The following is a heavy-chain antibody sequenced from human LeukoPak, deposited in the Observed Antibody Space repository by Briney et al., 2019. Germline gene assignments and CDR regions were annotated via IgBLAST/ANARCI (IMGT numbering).Heavy chain of an antibody. CDR2: IGTAGDS. J-gene: IGHJ3*02. V-gene: IGHV3-13*01. CDR1: GFXFSNYD. D-gene: IGHD4-17*01. Sequence: PGGSLRLSCAASGFXFSNYDMHWVRQATGKGLEWVSAIGTAGDSYYSGSVQGRFTISRENAKDFLYLQMNSLRAGDTAIYYCARVGGDYAFDIWGQGTMVTVSS. CDR3: ARVGGDYAFDI.